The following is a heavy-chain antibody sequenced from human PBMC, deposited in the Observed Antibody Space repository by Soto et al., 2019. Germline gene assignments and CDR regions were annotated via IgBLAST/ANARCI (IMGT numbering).Heavy chain of an antibody. J-gene: IGHJ5*02. CDR2: IYSGGRT. D-gene: IGHD3-16*01. CDR1: GFTRTYNY. CDR3: ARDAGMDLNNYGPQFCS. Sequence: EVQLVETGGGLIQPGGSLRLSCAASGFTRTYNYMNWVRQAPGKGLEWVSLIYSGGRTYYADAVNGRFTISRDNSKNTLYLQMNSLRVEDPAVYYCARDAGMDLNNYGPQFCSWGQGTLVTVSS. V-gene: IGHV3-53*02.